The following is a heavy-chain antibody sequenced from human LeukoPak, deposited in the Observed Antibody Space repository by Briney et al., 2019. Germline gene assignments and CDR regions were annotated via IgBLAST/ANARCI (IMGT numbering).Heavy chain of an antibody. V-gene: IGHV1-2*02. CDR2: INPNSGGT. D-gene: IGHD4-17*01. CDR3: ARDTATVRDYGDLYGMVV. J-gene: IGHJ6*02. CDR1: GYTFTGYY. Sequence: GASVKVSCKASGYTFTGYYMHWVRQAPGQGLEWMGWINPNSGGTNYAQKFQGRVTMTRDTSISTAYMELSRLRSDDTAVYYCARDTATVRDYGDLYGMVVWGQGTTVTVSS.